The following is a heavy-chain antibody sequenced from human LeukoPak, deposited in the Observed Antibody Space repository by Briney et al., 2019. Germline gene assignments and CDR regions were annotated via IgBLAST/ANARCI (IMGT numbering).Heavy chain of an antibody. D-gene: IGHD3-10*01. CDR3: ARDKYGSGSYSWSKRLDS. J-gene: IGHJ4*02. V-gene: IGHV3-23*01. CDR2: FSGSGGST. CDR1: GFTFSSYA. Sequence: PGGSLRLSCAASGFTFSSYAMSWVRQAPGKGLECISGFSGSGGSTYYADSVKGRFTISRDNAKNSLYLQMNNLRAEDTAVYYCARDKYGSGSYSWSKRLDSWGQGTLVTVSS.